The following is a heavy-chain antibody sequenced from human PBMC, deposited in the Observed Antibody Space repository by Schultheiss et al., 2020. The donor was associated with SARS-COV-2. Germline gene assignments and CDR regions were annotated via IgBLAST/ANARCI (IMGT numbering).Heavy chain of an antibody. CDR1: GYTFTGYY. D-gene: IGHD2-2*01. J-gene: IGHJ4*02. CDR3: ARGPDSTGFDY. V-gene: IGHV1-46*01. CDR2: INPSGGST. Sequence: ASVKVSCKASGYTFTGYYMHWVRQAPGQGLEWMGIINPSGGSTNYAQKFQGRVTITRDTSASTVYMELSSLRSEDTAVYYCARGPDSTGFDYWGQGTLVTVSS.